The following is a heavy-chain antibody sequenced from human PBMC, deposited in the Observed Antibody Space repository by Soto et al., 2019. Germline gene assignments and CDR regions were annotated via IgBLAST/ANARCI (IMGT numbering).Heavy chain of an antibody. J-gene: IGHJ5*02. D-gene: IGHD2-15*01. V-gene: IGHV1-69*02. CDR3: ARAHCSGGSCYSVQHWFDP. CDR2: TIPLLNVA. CDR1: GGTFSTST. Sequence: SVKVSCKASGGTFSTSTFTWVRQAPGQGLEWMGRTIPLLNVADYAQDFQGRLTITADKSTSTTYMELTSLTSKDTAVYYCARAHCSGGSCYSVQHWFDPWGQGTLVTVSS.